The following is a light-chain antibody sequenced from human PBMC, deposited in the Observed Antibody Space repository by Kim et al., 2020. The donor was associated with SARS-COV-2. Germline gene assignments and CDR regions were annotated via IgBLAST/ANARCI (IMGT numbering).Light chain of an antibody. CDR1: QSVASSF. V-gene: IGKV3-20*01. CDR2: ETS. J-gene: IGKJ2*01. Sequence: EIVLTQSPGTLALSPGERATLSCRASQSVASSFLAWYQQKPGQAPTLLIYETSTRATGIPDRFSGSGSGTDSTLTISGLEPEDFAVYYCQQFGGSSYTFGQGTKLEI. CDR3: QQFGGSSYT.